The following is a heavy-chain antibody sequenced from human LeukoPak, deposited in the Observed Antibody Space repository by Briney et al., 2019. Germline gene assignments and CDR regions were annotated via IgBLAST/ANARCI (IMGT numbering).Heavy chain of an antibody. CDR3: AGTNYYGSGSAEYFQH. J-gene: IGHJ1*01. D-gene: IGHD3-10*01. CDR1: GFTFSSYE. Sequence: GGSLRLSCAASGFTFSSYEMNWVRQAPGKGLEWVSYISTSGRSIYYAGSVKGRFTISRDNAKNSLYLQMNSLRAEDTAVYYCAGTNYYGSGSAEYFQHWGQGSLVTVSS. V-gene: IGHV3-48*03. CDR2: ISTSGRSI.